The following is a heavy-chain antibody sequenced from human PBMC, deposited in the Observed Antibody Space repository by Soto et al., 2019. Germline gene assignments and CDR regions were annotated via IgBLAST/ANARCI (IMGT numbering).Heavy chain of an antibody. CDR1: CGSVTTGSYY. V-gene: IGHV4-61*01. Sequence: PSETLSLTCTVSCGSVTTGSYYWSWIRQPPGKGLEWIGYIYYSGSTNYNPSLKSRVTISVDTSKNQFSLKVTSVTAADTAVYYCARLNGYCISSSCHGHYAMDVWGQGTTVTVSS. CDR3: ARLNGYCISSSCHGHYAMDV. J-gene: IGHJ6*02. CDR2: IYYSGST. D-gene: IGHD2-2*01.